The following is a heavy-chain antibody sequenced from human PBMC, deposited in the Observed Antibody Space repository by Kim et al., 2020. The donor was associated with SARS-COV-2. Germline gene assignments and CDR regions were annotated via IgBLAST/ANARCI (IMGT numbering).Heavy chain of an antibody. CDR2: ISSSSSTI. Sequence: GGSLRLSCAASGFTFSSYSMNWVRQAPGKGLEWVSYISSSSSTIYYADSVKGRFTISRDNAKNSLYLQMNSLRDEDTAVYYCARVKGDIVVVPAAMGALDAFDIWGQGTMVTVSS. CDR3: ARVKGDIVVVPAAMGALDAFDI. D-gene: IGHD2-2*01. CDR1: GFTFSSYS. J-gene: IGHJ3*02. V-gene: IGHV3-48*02.